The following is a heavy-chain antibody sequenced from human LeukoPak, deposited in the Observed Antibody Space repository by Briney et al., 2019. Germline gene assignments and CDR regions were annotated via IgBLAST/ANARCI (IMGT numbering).Heavy chain of an antibody. CDR2: IISIFGTA. J-gene: IGHJ5*02. D-gene: IGHD3-3*01. CDR3: ARSSTSGYWEYNWFDP. V-gene: IGHV1-69*05. Sequence: GASVKVSCKASGGTFSSYAISWVRQAPGQGLEWMGGIISIFGTANYAQKFQGRVTITTDESTSTAYMELSSLRSEDTAVYYCARSSTSGYWEYNWFDPWGQGTLVTVSS. CDR1: GGTFSSYA.